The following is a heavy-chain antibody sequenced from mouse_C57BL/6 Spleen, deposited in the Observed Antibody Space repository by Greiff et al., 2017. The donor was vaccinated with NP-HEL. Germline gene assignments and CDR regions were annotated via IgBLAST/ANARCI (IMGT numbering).Heavy chain of an antibody. J-gene: IGHJ2*01. D-gene: IGHD2-2*01. V-gene: IGHV1-15*01. CDR3: TRWVTLFDY. CDR1: GYTFTDYV. CDR2: IDPETGGT. Sequence: VQLQQSGAELVRPGASVTLSCKASGYTFTDYVMHWVKQTPVHGLEWIGAIDPETGGTAYNQKFKGKAILTADKSSSTAYMELRSLTSEDSAVYYCTRWVTLFDYWGQGTTLTVSS.